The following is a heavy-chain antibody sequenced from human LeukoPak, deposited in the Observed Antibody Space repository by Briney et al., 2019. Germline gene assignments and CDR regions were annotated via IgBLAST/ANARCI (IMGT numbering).Heavy chain of an antibody. D-gene: IGHD3-10*01. CDR2: IYYSGST. Sequence: SETLSLTCTVSGGSISSSSYYWGWIRQPPGKGLEWIGSIYYSGSTYYNPSLKSRVTISVDTSKNQFSLKLSSVTAADTAVYYCASGHYGSGSYGNWFDPWGQGTLVTVSS. V-gene: IGHV4-39*07. CDR3: ASGHYGSGSYGNWFDP. J-gene: IGHJ5*02. CDR1: GGSISSSSYY.